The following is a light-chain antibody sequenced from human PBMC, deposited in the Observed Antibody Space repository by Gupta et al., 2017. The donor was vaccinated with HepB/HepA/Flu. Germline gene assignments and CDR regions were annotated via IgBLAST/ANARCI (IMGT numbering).Light chain of an antibody. CDR1: QSVLDSSNNKNY. CDR2: WAS. V-gene: IGKV4-1*01. Sequence: DIVMTQSPDSLAVSLGERATINCKSSQSVLDSSNNKNYLAWYQQKPGQPPKLLIYWASTRESGVPDSFSGSGSGTDFTLTISSLQAEDVAVYYCQQEDSTPFTFGHGTKVDIK. CDR3: QQEDSTPFT. J-gene: IGKJ3*01.